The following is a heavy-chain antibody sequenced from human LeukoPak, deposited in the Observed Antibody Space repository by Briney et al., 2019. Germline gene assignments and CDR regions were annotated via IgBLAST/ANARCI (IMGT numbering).Heavy chain of an antibody. CDR1: GFTFTDYY. CDR2: IKSKTDGGTT. V-gene: IGHV3-15*01. Sequence: KTGGSLRLSCTASGFTFTDYYMSWIRLAPGKGLEWVGRIKSKTDGGTTDYAAPVKGRFTISRDDSKNTLYLQMNSLKTEDTAVYYCTTDLPPPVAGTKGYWGQGTLVTVSS. CDR3: TTDLPPPVAGTKGY. D-gene: IGHD6-19*01. J-gene: IGHJ4*02.